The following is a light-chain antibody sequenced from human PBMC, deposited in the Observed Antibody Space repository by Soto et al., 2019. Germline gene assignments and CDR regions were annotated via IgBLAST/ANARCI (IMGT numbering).Light chain of an antibody. CDR3: QVWDSSSDHYV. Sequence: SYELTQPPSVSVAPGQMARITCGGNNIGSKSVHWYQQKPGQAPVLVVYNDNDRPSGIPEGFSGSNSGNTATLTISRVEAGDEADYYCQVWDSSSDHYVFGTGTKLTVL. J-gene: IGLJ1*01. CDR1: NIGSKS. V-gene: IGLV3-21*02. CDR2: NDN.